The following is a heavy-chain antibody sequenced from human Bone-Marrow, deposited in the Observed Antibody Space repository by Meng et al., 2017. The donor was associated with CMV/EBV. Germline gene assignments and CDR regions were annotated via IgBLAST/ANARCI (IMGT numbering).Heavy chain of an antibody. CDR1: GFTFSSYG. CDR3: AKDRSRGGYDSHAFDI. J-gene: IGHJ3*02. Sequence: GESLKISCAASGFTFSSYGMHWVRQAPGKGLEWVAFIQYDGSNKYYADSVKGRFTISRDNSKNTLYLQMNSLRAEDTAVYYCAKDRSRGGYDSHAFDIWGQGTMVTASS. V-gene: IGHV3-30*02. CDR2: IQYDGSNK. D-gene: IGHD5-12*01.